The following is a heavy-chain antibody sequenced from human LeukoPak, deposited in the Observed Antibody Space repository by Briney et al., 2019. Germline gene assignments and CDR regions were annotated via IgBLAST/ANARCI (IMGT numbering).Heavy chain of an antibody. Sequence: GGSLRLSCAASGFTVSSNYMSWVRQAPGKGLEWVAVISYDGSNKYYADSVKGRFTISRDNSKNTLYLQMNSLRAEDTAVYYCAKGQQWLARAAYFDYWGQGTLVTVSS. CDR2: ISYDGSNK. J-gene: IGHJ4*02. D-gene: IGHD6-19*01. CDR3: AKGQQWLARAAYFDY. V-gene: IGHV3-30*18. CDR1: GFTVSSNY.